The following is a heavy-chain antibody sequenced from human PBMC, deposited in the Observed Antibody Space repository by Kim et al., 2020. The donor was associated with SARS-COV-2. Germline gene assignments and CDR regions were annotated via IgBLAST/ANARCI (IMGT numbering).Heavy chain of an antibody. CDR2: VYYTGTT. Sequence: SETLSLTCSVSGGSTNNNNYFWAWIRQPPGKGLEWIGSVYYTGTTYYNPSLKSRVTISVDTPKNQFFLKLISVTAADTAIYFCARQNTRWIGDYWGQGTL. CDR3: ARQNTRWIGDY. V-gene: IGHV4-39*01. J-gene: IGHJ4*02. D-gene: IGHD3-10*01. CDR1: GGSTNNNNYF.